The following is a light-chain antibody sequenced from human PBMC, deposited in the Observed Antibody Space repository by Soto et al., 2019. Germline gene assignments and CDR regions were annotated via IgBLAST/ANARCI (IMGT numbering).Light chain of an antibody. CDR1: SSDVGGYNY. Sequence: QSVLTQPASVSGAPGQSIAISCTGTSSDVGGYNYVSWYQHHPGKAPKLMVYDVSNRPSGVSNRFSGSKSGNTASLTISGLQAEDEADHYCGSYTSSSTYVFGTGTKVTVL. J-gene: IGLJ1*01. CDR2: DVS. CDR3: GSYTSSSTYV. V-gene: IGLV2-14*03.